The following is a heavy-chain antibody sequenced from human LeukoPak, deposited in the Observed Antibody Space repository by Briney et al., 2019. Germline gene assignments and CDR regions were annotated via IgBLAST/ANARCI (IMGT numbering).Heavy chain of an antibody. CDR3: ARDGRGNYYDSSGNDAFDI. V-gene: IGHV3-48*01. J-gene: IGHJ3*02. D-gene: IGHD3-22*01. Sequence: GGSLRLSCAASGFTFSSYEMNWVRQAPGKGLEWVSYISSSSSTIYYADSVKGRFTISRDNAKNSLYLQMNSLRAEDTAVYYCARDGRGNYYDSSGNDAFDIWGQGTMVTVSS. CDR1: GFTFSSYE. CDR2: ISSSSSTI.